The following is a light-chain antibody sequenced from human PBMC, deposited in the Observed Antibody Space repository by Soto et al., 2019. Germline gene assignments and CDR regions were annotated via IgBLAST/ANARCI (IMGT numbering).Light chain of an antibody. CDR2: WAS. V-gene: IGKV4-1*01. CDR3: QQYGSSPIT. J-gene: IGKJ5*01. CDR1: QCVFNRSNNKNY. Sequence: DLWRSNSHNSLAVALGERATLYCKSRQCVFNRSNNKNYLAWYQQKPGQPPKLLIYWASTRESGVPDRFSGSGSGTDFTLTIRRLEPEDAAVYFCQQYGSSPITSAQASRLEVK.